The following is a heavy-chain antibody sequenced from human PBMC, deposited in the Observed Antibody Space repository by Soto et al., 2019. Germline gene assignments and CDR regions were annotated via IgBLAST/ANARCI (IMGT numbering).Heavy chain of an antibody. V-gene: IGHV3-30*18. CDR3: AKGLVRGYSGYDPYYFDY. CDR1: GFTFRSYG. Sequence: GGSLRLSCAASGFTFRSYGMHWVRQAPGKGLEWVAVISYDGGNKYYADSVKGRFTISRDNSKNTLYLQMNSLRAEDTAVYYCAKGLVRGYSGYDPYYFDYWGQGTLVTVSS. J-gene: IGHJ4*02. D-gene: IGHD5-12*01. CDR2: ISYDGGNK.